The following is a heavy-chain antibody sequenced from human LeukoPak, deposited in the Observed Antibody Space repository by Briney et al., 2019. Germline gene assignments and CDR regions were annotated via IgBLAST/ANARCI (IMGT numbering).Heavy chain of an antibody. CDR2: ISWNSAKI. Sequence: GWSLRLSCAASGFTFDKTAMHRVRQAPGKGLEWVSGISWNSAKIDYADSVKGRFTISRDNAKNSLFLQMNSLRAEDTALYYCAKEGSDCTNGICRYFDNWGQGTLVTVSS. J-gene: IGHJ4*02. D-gene: IGHD2-8*01. V-gene: IGHV3-9*01. CDR1: GFTFDKTA. CDR3: AKEGSDCTNGICRYFDN.